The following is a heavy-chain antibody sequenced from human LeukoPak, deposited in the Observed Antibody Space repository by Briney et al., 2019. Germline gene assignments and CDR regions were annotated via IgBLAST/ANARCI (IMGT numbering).Heavy chain of an antibody. V-gene: IGHV4-61*02. J-gene: IGHJ5*02. CDR1: GGSISSGSYY. Sequence: SETLSLTCTVSGGSISSGSYYWSWIRQPAGKGLEWIGRIYTSGSTNYNPSLKSRVTISVDTSKNQFSLKLSSVTAADTAVYYCARPNSSGWAVGWFDPWGQGTLVTVSS. CDR3: ARPNSSGWAVGWFDP. CDR2: IYTSGST. D-gene: IGHD6-19*01.